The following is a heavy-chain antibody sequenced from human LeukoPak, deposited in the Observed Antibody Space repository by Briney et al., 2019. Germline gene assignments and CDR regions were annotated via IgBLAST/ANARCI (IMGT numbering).Heavy chain of an antibody. V-gene: IGHV4-61*01. Sequence: SETLSLTCTVSGGSVSSGSYYWSWIRQPPGKGLEWIGYIYYSGSTNYNPSLKSRVTISVDTSKNPFSLKLSSVTAADTAVYYCARSKYSGYDWEFDYWGQGTLVTVSS. J-gene: IGHJ4*02. CDR3: ARSKYSGYDWEFDY. CDR2: IYYSGST. CDR1: GGSVSSGSYY. D-gene: IGHD5-12*01.